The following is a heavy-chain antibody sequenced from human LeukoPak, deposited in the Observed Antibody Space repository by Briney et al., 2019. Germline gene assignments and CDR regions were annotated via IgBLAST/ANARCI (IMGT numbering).Heavy chain of an antibody. CDR3: ARDPYSSGWTTRSTN. CDR2: IIPILGIA. J-gene: IGHJ4*02. Sequence: VASVKVSCKASGGTFSSYAISWVRQAPGQGLEWMGRIIPILGIANYAQKFQGRATITADKSTSTAYMELSSLRSEDTAVYYCARDPYSSGWTTRSTNWGQGTLVTVSS. CDR1: GGTFSSYA. D-gene: IGHD6-19*01. V-gene: IGHV1-69*04.